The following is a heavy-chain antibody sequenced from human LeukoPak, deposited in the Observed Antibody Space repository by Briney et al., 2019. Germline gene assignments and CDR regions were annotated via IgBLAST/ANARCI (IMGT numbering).Heavy chain of an antibody. CDR2: INTETEKP. CDR1: GYSFTNYA. V-gene: IGHV7-4-1*02. J-gene: IGHJ3*02. Sequence: ASVKVSCKASGYSFTNYALNWVRQAPGQGLDWMGFINTETEKPTYAPAFTGRFVFSLDTSVSTAYLQISSLEAEDSAVYFCARDAGLLDKDVFDIWGKGKRVSVSS. CDR3: ARDAGLLDKDVFDI.